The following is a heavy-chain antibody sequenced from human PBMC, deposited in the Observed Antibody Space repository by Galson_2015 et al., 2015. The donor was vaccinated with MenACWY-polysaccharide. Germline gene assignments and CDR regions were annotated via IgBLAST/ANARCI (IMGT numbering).Heavy chain of an antibody. CDR2: IKQDGSEK. Sequence: SLRLSCAASGFTFSSYWMRWVRQAPGKGLEWVANIKQDGSEKYYVDSVKGRFTISRDNAKNSLYLQMNSLRAEDTAVYYCARERNPRWRKSGGGFDYWGQGTLVTVSS. V-gene: IGHV3-7*01. D-gene: IGHD2-8*02. J-gene: IGHJ4*02. CDR3: ARERNPRWRKSGGGFDY. CDR1: GFTFSSYW.